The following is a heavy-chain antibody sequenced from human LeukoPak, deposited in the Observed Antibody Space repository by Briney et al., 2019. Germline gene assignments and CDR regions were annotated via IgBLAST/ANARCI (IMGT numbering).Heavy chain of an antibody. V-gene: IGHV1-2*02. CDR2: INPNSGGT. J-gene: IGHJ4*02. Sequence: ASVKVSCKASAYTFTGYYMQWVRQAPGQGLEWMGWINPNSGGTNYAQKFKGRVTMTRDTSISTAYMELSRLTSDDTAVYYCVRDRTGESDFDYWGQGTLVTVSS. CDR1: AYTFTGYY. CDR3: VRDRTGESDFDY. D-gene: IGHD7-27*01.